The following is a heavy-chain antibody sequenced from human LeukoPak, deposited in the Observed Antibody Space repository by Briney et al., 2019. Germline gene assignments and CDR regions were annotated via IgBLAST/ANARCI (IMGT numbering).Heavy chain of an antibody. CDR2: IYYSGST. CDR1: GGSISSYY. CDR3: ARHGYSSGIYDAFDI. J-gene: IGHJ3*02. Sequence: SETLSPTCTVSGGSISSYYWSWIRQPPGKGLEWIAYIYYSGSTNYNPSLKRRVTISVDTSTNQFSLKLSSVTAADTAVYYCARHGYSSGIYDAFDIWGQGTMVTVSS. V-gene: IGHV4-59*08. D-gene: IGHD6-19*01.